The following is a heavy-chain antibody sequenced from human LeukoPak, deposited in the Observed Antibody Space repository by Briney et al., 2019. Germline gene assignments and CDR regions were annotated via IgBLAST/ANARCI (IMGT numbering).Heavy chain of an antibody. Sequence: GASVKVSCKASGGTFSSYAISWVRQAPGQGLEWMGGIIPIFGTANYAQKFQGRVTITADESTSTAYMELSSLGSEDTAVYYCARVSFPARNWFDPWAREPWSPSPQ. V-gene: IGHV1-69*13. J-gene: IGHJ5*02. CDR2: IIPIFGTA. CDR1: GGTFSSYA. CDR3: ARVSFPARNWFDP.